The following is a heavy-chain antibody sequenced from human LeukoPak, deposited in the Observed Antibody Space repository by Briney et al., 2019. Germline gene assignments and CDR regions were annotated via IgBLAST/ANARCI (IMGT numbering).Heavy chain of an antibody. CDR2: INHSGST. J-gene: IGHJ4*02. Sequence: SETLSLTCAVYGASFSGYYWSWIRQPPGKGLEWIGEINHSGSTNYNPSLKSRVTISVDTSKNQFSLKLSSVTAADTAVYYCARGGPLTYDIAVVVAATHMFDYWGQGTLVTVSS. CDR3: ARGGPLTYDIAVVVAATHMFDY. CDR1: GASFSGYY. D-gene: IGHD2-15*01. V-gene: IGHV4-34*01.